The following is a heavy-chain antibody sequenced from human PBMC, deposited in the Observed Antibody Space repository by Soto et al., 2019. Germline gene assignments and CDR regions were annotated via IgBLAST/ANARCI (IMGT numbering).Heavy chain of an antibody. V-gene: IGHV1-24*01. CDR3: ATRSITGTTIWFDP. D-gene: IGHD1-7*01. Sequence: ASVKVSCKVSGYTLTELSMHWVRQAPGKGLEWMGGFDPEDGETIYAQKFQGRVTMTEDTSTDTAYMELSSLRSEDTAVYYCATRSITGTTIWFDPWGQGTLVTVSS. CDR1: GYTLTELS. CDR2: FDPEDGET. J-gene: IGHJ5*02.